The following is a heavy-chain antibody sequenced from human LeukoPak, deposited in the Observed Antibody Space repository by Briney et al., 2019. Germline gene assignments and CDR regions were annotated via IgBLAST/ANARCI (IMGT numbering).Heavy chain of an antibody. D-gene: IGHD1-14*01. CDR1: GGSISSYY. J-gene: IGHJ4*02. CDR2: IYTSGST. Sequence: SETLSLTCSVSGGSISSYYRSWIRQPAGKGLEWIGRIYTSGSTNYNPSLKSRVTMSVDTSKNQFSLRLSSVTAADTAVYYCARSPRDENLFDYWGQGTLVTVSS. CDR3: ARSPRDENLFDY. V-gene: IGHV4-4*07.